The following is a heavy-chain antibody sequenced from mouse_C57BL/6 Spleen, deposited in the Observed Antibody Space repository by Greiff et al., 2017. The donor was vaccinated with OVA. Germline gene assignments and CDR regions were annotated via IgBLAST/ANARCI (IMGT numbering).Heavy chain of an antibody. D-gene: IGHD3-2*02. CDR1: GYTFTSYW. CDR3: ARRSSGYLYAMDY. CDR2: IYPSDSET. J-gene: IGHJ4*01. Sequence: QVQLQQSGAELVRPGSSVKLSCKASGYTFTSYWMDWVKQRPGQGLEWIGNIYPSDSETHYNQKFKDKATLTVDKSSSTAYMQLSSLTSEDSAVYYCARRSSGYLYAMDYWGQGTSVTVSS. V-gene: IGHV1-61*01.